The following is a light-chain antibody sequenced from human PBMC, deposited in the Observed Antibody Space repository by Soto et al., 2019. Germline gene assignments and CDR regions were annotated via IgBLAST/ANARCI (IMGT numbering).Light chain of an antibody. Sequence: EIVLTQSPDTVSLSPLEIATLSFTASQSVSSNYLVWYQQKPGQAPRPLIYGASSSVPGIPDRFSGSGSGTDFTLTISRLEPEDFAVYYCQQYNSWPETFGQGTKVDI. CDR3: QQYNSWPET. J-gene: IGKJ1*01. CDR1: QSVSSNY. V-gene: IGKV3-20*01. CDR2: GAS.